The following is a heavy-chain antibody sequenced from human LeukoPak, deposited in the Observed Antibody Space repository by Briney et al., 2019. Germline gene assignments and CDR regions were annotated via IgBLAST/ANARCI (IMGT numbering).Heavy chain of an antibody. CDR3: ARGSDDLLLSFDY. D-gene: IGHD3-10*01. CDR2: IYYSGST. CDR1: GGSISSYY. V-gene: IGHV4-59*01. Sequence: SETLSLTCTVSGGSISSYYWSWIRQPPGKGLEWIGYIYYSGSTNYNPSLKSRVTISVDTSKNQFSLKLSSVTAADTAVYYFARGSDDLLLSFDYWGQGTLVTVSS. J-gene: IGHJ4*02.